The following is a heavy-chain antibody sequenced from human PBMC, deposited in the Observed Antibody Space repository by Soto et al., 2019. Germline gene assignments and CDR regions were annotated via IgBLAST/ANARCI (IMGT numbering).Heavy chain of an antibody. V-gene: IGHV3-7*04. CDR1: GFTFSSRW. CDR3: VRSSGWTGDF. J-gene: IGHJ4*02. Sequence: EVQLVESGGGLVQPGGSLRLSCVASGFTFSSRWMNWVRHVPGKGLEWVASIKQDGSEIHYVDSVKGRFTISRDNAKNSLYLQMNSLRVEDKAVYHCVRSSGWTGDFWGQRILVTVSS. CDR2: IKQDGSEI. D-gene: IGHD3-10*01.